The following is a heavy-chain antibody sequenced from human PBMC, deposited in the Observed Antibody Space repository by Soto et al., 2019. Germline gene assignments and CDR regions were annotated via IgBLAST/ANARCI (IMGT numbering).Heavy chain of an antibody. CDR1: GFTFSSFA. CDR2: VWYDGSSK. J-gene: IGHJ5*02. Sequence: QVQLVESGGGVVQPGRSLRLSCAASGFTFSSFAMHWVRQAPGKGLEWVAAVWYDGSSKSYADSVKGRFTVSRDNSNDSLYLHMSSLGPEDTALYFCAKADRGGSSWFASLDTWGQGTLVTVSS. CDR3: AKADRGGSSWFASLDT. V-gene: IGHV3-33*06. D-gene: IGHD6-13*01.